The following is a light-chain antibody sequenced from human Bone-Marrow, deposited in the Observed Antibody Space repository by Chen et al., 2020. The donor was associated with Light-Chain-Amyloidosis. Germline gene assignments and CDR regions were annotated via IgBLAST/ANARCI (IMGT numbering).Light chain of an antibody. CDR2: KVS. V-gene: IGKV2-30*02. CDR1: QSLVRSDGNTY. CDR3: MQGTHWPPIT. J-gene: IGKJ5*01. Sequence: DVVMTQSPLSLPVTLGQPASISCSSSQSLVRSDGNTYLNWFQQRPGQSPRRLIYKVSNRDSGAPDRFSGSGSGTDFTLKIRRVEAEDVGVYYCMQGTHWPPITFGQGTRLEIK.